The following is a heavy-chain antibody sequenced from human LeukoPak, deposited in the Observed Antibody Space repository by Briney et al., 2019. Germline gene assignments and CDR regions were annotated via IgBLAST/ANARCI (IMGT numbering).Heavy chain of an antibody. CDR3: EAGSGSYFGY. J-gene: IGHJ4*02. CDR1: GYSISSGYY. D-gene: IGHD3-10*01. Sequence: SETLSLTCTVSGYSISSGYYWGWIRQPPGKGLEWIGSIYHSGSTYYNPSLKSRVTISVDTSKNQFTLKLSSVTAADTAVYYCEAGSGSYFGYWGQGTLVTVSS. CDR2: IYHSGST. V-gene: IGHV4-38-2*02.